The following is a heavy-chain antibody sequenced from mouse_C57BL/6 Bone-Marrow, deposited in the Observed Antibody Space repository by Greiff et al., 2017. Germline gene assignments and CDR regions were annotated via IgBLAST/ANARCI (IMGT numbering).Heavy chain of an antibody. CDR1: GYTFTSYW. CDR3: AIYAPPNSYWYFDV. J-gene: IGHJ1*03. D-gene: IGHD4-1*01. Sequence: QVQLQQPGAELVKPGASVKVSCKASGYTFTSYWMHWVKQRPGQGLEWIGRIHPSDSDTNYNQKFKGKATLTVDKSSSTAYMLLSSLTSEDSAVDYCAIYAPPNSYWYFDVWGTGTTVTVSS. V-gene: IGHV1-74*01. CDR2: IHPSDSDT.